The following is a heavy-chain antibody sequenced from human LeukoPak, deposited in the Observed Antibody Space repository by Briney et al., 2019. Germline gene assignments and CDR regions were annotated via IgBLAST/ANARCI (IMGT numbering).Heavy chain of an antibody. V-gene: IGHV3-48*02. CDR2: ISSSSSTI. D-gene: IGHD6-13*01. CDR3: ARARRYRSSWYHDY. Sequence: GGSLRLSCAASGFTFSSYSMNWVRQPPGKGLEWVLYISSSSSTIYYADSMKGRFTISRDNAKNALYLQMNSLRDEDTAVYYCARARRYRSSWYHDYWGQGSLVTVSS. J-gene: IGHJ4*02. CDR1: GFTFSSYS.